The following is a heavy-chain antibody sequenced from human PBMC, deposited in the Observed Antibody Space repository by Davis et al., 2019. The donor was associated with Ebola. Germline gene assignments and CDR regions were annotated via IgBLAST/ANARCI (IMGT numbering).Heavy chain of an antibody. CDR1: GYTFTSYY. CDR3: ARVRGDCSGGSCYFDY. J-gene: IGHJ4*02. CDR2: INPSGGST. Sequence: ASVKVSCKASGYTFTSYYMHWVRQAPGQGLEWMGIINPSGGSTSYAQKFQGRVTMTRDTSTSTVYMELSSLRSEDTAVYYCARVRGDCSGGSCYFDYWGQGTLVTVSS. V-gene: IGHV1-46*01. D-gene: IGHD2-15*01.